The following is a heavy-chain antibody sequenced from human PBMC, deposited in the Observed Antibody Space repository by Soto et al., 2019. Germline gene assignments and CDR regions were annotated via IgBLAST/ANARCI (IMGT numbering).Heavy chain of an antibody. V-gene: IGHV4-31*03. D-gene: IGHD3-10*01. J-gene: IGHJ5*02. CDR1: VVSISRGGYY. Sequence: TLSLTCTFSVVSISRGGYYCSWIRQHPGKGLEWIGYIYYSGSTYYNPSLKSRVTISVDTSKNQFSLKLSSVTAADTAVYYCARVLNTTLGELCVDPWGQGTLVTVSS. CDR2: IYYSGST. CDR3: ARVLNTTLGELCVDP.